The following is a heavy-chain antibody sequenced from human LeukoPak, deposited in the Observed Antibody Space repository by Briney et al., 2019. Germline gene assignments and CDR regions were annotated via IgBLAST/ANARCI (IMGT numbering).Heavy chain of an antibody. Sequence: GGSLRLSCAASGFIFTDYGMHWVRQAPGKGLEWVTFIRHDGSNKYYADSVKGRFTISRDNSKNTLYLQMNSLRAEDTAIYYCAKDRPNYYDSSGHYYRRDGDYWGQGTLVTVSS. D-gene: IGHD3-22*01. V-gene: IGHV3-30*02. CDR2: IRHDGSNK. J-gene: IGHJ4*02. CDR3: AKDRPNYYDSSGHYYRRDGDY. CDR1: GFIFTDYG.